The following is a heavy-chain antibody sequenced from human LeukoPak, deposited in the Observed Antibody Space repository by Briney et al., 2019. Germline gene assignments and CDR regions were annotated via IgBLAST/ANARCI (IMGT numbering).Heavy chain of an antibody. J-gene: IGHJ4*02. Sequence: ASVKVSCKASGYTFTGYYMHWVRQAPGQGLEWMGWINPNSGGTNYAQKFQGRVTMTRDTSISTAYMELSRLRSDGTAVYYCAKIAAAGTSFDYWGQGTLVTVSS. D-gene: IGHD6-13*01. V-gene: IGHV1-2*02. CDR1: GYTFTGYY. CDR2: INPNSGGT. CDR3: AKIAAAGTSFDY.